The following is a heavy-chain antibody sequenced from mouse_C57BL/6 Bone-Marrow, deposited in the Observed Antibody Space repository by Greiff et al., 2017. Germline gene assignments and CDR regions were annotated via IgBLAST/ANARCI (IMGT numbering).Heavy chain of an antibody. J-gene: IGHJ3*01. CDR1: GYTFTSYG. CDR3: ARHSVFAY. V-gene: IGHV1-81*01. CDR2: IYPRSGNT. Sequence: QVQLQQSGAELARPGASVKLSCKASGYTFTSYGISWVKQRTGQGLEWIGEIYPRSGNTYYNEKFKGKATLTADKSSSTAYMELRSLTSEASAVYFCARHSVFAYWGQGTLVTVSA.